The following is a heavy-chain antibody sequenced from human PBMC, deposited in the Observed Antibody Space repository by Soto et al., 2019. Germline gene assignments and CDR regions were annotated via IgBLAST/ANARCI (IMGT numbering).Heavy chain of an antibody. CDR1: GFIVSSKY. Sequence: GGSLRLSCAASGFIVSSKYIICFRQSPWKGLEWVSVIYSGGNTYYADSVKGRFTISRDDSKDTVFLQMNSLRAEDTAVYYCARQNTFGEFDYWGQGTLVTVSS. CDR3: ARQNTFGEFDY. D-gene: IGHD3-10*01. CDR2: IYSGGNT. J-gene: IGHJ4*02. V-gene: IGHV3-53*01.